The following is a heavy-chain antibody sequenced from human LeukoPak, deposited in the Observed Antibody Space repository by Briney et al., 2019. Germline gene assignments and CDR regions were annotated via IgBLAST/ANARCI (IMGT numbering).Heavy chain of an antibody. CDR2: INTNTWNP. Sequence: ASVKVSCKASGYTFTSYAMSWVRQAPGQGLEWMGWINTNTWNPTSAQGFTGRFVFSLDTSVSTAYLQISSLKAEDTAVYYCAREGAAAGTDWFDPWGQGTLVTVSS. CDR3: AREGAAAGTDWFDP. J-gene: IGHJ5*02. V-gene: IGHV7-4-1*02. CDR1: GYTFTSYA. D-gene: IGHD6-13*01.